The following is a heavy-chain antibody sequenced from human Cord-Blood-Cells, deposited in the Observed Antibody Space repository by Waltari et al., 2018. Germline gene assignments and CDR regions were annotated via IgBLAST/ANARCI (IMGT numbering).Heavy chain of an antibody. Sequence: EVQLVESGGGLVKPGGSLRLSCAASGFTFSNAWMSWVRQAPGTGLEWVGRIKSKTDGWTTDYAAPVKDRFTISRDDSKNTLYLHMNSLKTEDTAVYYCTTDPYRATVTTWFDPWGQGTLVTVSS. D-gene: IGHD4-4*01. CDR3: TTDPYRATVTTWFDP. V-gene: IGHV3-15*01. CDR1: GFTFSNAW. CDR2: IKSKTDGWTT. J-gene: IGHJ5*02.